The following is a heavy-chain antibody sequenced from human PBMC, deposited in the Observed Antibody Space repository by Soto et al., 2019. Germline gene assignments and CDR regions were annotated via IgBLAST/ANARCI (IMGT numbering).Heavy chain of an antibody. J-gene: IGHJ5*02. D-gene: IGHD3-10*01. CDR1: GGSISSYY. Sequence: KPSETLSLTCTVSGGSISSYYWSWIRQPPGKGLEWIGYIYYSGSTNYNPSLKSRVTISVDTSKNQFSLKLSSVTAADTAVYYCARVIWFGELLRFDPWGQGTLVTVSS. V-gene: IGHV4-59*01. CDR3: ARVIWFGELLRFDP. CDR2: IYYSGST.